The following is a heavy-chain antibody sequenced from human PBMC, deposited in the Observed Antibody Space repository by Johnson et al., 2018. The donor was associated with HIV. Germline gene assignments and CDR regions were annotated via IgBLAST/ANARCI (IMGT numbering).Heavy chain of an antibody. V-gene: IGHV3-30*03. CDR1: GFPFSSYG. J-gene: IGHJ3*02. D-gene: IGHD4-23*01. CDR3: ARHGTTVVTRGAFDI. CDR2: ISYDGSNK. Sequence: QMQLVESGGGVVQPGRSLRLSCAASGFPFSSYGMHWVRQAPGKGLEWVAVISYDGSNKYYADSVKGRFTISRDNSKNTLYLHMSSLRAEDTAVYYWARHGTTVVTRGAFDIWGQGTMVTVSS.